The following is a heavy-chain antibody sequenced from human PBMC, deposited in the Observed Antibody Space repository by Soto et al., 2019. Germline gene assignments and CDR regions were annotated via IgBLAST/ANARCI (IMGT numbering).Heavy chain of an antibody. Sequence: QITLKESGPTLVKPTQTLTLTCTFSGFSLNTRLVGVGWIRQPPGKALEWLALIYWDAIERYSPSLKNRLTITKDPSKYQLVLTMRDMEPMDTAINYWARSFGRDVSGTNYFDPCGQVTLVNVSS. CDR1: GFSLNTRLVG. CDR3: ARSFGRDVSGTNYFDP. J-gene: IGHJ5*02. D-gene: IGHD3-10*01. CDR2: IYWDAIE. V-gene: IGHV2-5*02.